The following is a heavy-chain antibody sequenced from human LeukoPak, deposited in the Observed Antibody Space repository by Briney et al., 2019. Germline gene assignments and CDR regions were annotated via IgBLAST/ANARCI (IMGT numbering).Heavy chain of an antibody. CDR2: IYYSGST. CDR3: ARDDLLGYKVY. J-gene: IGHJ4*02. CDR1: GGSISSSSYY. D-gene: IGHD1-14*01. Sequence: SETLSLTCTVSGGSISSSSYYWGWIRQPPGKGLEWIGSIYYSGSTYYNPSLKSRVTISVDTSKNQFSLKLSSVTAADTAVYYCARDDLLGYKVYWGQGTLVTVSS. V-gene: IGHV4-39*07.